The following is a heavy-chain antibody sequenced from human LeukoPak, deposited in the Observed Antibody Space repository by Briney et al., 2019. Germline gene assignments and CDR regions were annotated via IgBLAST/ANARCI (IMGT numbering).Heavy chain of an antibody. V-gene: IGHV5-51*01. J-gene: IGHJ5*02. CDR1: GYSFTSYW. D-gene: IGHD2-2*02. Sequence: GESLKISCKGSGYSFTSYWIGWVRQMPGKGLEWMGIIYPGDSDTRYSPSFQGQVTISADKSISPAYLQSSSLKASDTAMYYCARLRVKDCSSTSGYTHNWFDPCGQGTLVTVSS. CDR2: IYPGDSDT. CDR3: ARLRVKDCSSTSGYTHNWFDP.